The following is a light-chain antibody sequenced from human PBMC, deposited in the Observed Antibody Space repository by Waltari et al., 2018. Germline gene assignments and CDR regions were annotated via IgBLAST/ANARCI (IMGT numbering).Light chain of an antibody. J-gene: IGLJ1*01. Sequence: QSALTQPASVSGTPGQSITISCTGTTSDVGNYDLVSWYQHHPGKAPKHLICEFIKRPSGVSSRVSGSKSGSTASLTISGLQPDDEADYYCCSYAGLGTYVFGSGTKVTVL. CDR2: EFI. CDR3: CSYAGLGTYV. CDR1: TSDVGNYDL. V-gene: IGLV2-23*02.